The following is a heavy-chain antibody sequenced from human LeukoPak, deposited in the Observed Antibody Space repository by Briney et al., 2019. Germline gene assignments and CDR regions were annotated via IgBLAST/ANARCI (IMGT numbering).Heavy chain of an antibody. V-gene: IGHV4-59*01. D-gene: IGHD6-13*01. J-gene: IGHJ4*02. CDR2: ISYSGST. CDR3: ARVIAAAEPTFDY. CDR1: GGSISTYY. Sequence: SETLSLTCTVSGGSISTYYWSWIRQPPGKGLEWIGYISYSGSTNYNPSLKSRVIISVDTSKNQFSLKLSSVTAADTAVYYCARVIAAAEPTFDYWGQGTLVTVSS.